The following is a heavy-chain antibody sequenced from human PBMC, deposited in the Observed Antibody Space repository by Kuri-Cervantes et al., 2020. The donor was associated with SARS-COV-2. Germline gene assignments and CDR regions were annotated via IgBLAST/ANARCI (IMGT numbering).Heavy chain of an antibody. Sequence: GGSLRLSCAASGFTFSYHAMHWVRQPPGKGLEWVALISSDGSRAYSADSMRGRFSISRDNSKNTLFLQMNSLRVEDTAVYYCARDIVVVPAAIHYYYGMDVWGQGTTVTVSS. J-gene: IGHJ6*02. V-gene: IGHV3-30*04. D-gene: IGHD2-2*02. CDR3: ARDIVVVPAAIHYYYGMDV. CDR1: GFTFSYHA. CDR2: ISSDGSRA.